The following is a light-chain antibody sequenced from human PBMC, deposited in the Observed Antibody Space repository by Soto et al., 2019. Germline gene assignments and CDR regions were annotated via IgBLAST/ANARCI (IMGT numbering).Light chain of an antibody. Sequence: EIVLTQSPGTLSLSPGERATLSCRASQSVSNNYLAWYQQKPGQAPRLLIYGASKRATGIPDRFSSSGSATDFTLTISRLEPEDFAVYFCQQSGSSPLTIGGWTKVEIK. CDR3: QQSGSSPLT. J-gene: IGKJ4*01. V-gene: IGKV3-20*01. CDR1: QSVSNNY. CDR2: GAS.